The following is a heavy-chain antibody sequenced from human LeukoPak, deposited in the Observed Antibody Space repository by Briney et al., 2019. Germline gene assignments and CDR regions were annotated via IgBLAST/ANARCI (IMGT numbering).Heavy chain of an antibody. CDR3: ARDWSHRCFDY. CDR2: INTDGSVT. CDR1: GFSFSSST. D-gene: IGHD3-3*01. J-gene: IGHJ4*02. Sequence: AGGSLRLSCAASGFSFSSSTMHWVRQAPGQGLVYVSRINTDGSVTNYADSVKGRFTISRDNGKNTLFLLMSSLRAEDTAVYYCARDWSHRCFDYWGQGTLVTVSS. V-gene: IGHV3-74*01.